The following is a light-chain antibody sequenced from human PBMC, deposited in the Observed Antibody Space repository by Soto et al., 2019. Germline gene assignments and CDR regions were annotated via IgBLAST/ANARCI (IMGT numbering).Light chain of an antibody. CDR3: QQYGSSPVT. J-gene: IGKJ3*01. CDR2: GES. CDR1: QSVSSSY. Sequence: EIVLKQSPGTLSLSPGERATLSCRASQSVSSSYLAWYQQKPCQAPRLLIYGESSRATGIPDRFSGSGSGTDFTFPISRLEPEDFAEYYCQQYGSSPVTFGHGTKVDLK. V-gene: IGKV3-20*01.